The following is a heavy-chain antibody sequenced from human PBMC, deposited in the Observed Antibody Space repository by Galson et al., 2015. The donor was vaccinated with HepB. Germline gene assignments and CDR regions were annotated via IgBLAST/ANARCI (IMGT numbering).Heavy chain of an antibody. D-gene: IGHD1-14*01. CDR3: ARGSLGGTTPAYYGMDV. CDR1: GFTFSSYA. V-gene: IGHV3-30-3*01. Sequence: SLRLSCVASGFTFSSYAMHWVRQAPGKGLEWVAVISYDGSNKYYADSVKGRFTISRDTSKNTLYLQMNSLRAEDTAVYYCARGSLGGTTPAYYGMDVWGQGTTVTVSS. CDR2: ISYDGSNK. J-gene: IGHJ6*02.